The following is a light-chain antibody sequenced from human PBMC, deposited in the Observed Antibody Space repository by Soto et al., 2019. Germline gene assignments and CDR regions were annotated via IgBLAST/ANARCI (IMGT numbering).Light chain of an antibody. Sequence: EIVMTQSPATLSVSPGGRATLSCRASQSVSSNLAWYQQKPGQAPRLLIYGAFTRPSGIPARFSGSVSGTEFTHTISSLQSEDFALYYCQQYNNWPPYTFGQGTKLEIK. V-gene: IGKV3-15*01. CDR1: QSVSSN. CDR2: GAF. J-gene: IGKJ2*01. CDR3: QQYNNWPPYT.